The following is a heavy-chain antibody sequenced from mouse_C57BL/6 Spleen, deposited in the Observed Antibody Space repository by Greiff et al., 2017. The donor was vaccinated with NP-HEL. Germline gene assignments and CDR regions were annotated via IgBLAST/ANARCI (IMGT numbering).Heavy chain of an antibody. CDR2: IDPSDSYT. CDR1: GYTFTSYW. J-gene: IGHJ2*01. CDR3: ARSRRDD. Sequence: QVQLQQPGAELVKPGASVKLSCKASGYTFTSYWMQWVKQRPGQGLEWIGEIDPSDSYTNYNQKFKGKATLTVDTSSSTAYMQLSSLTSEDSAVYYCARSRRDDWGQGTTLTVSS. V-gene: IGHV1-50*01.